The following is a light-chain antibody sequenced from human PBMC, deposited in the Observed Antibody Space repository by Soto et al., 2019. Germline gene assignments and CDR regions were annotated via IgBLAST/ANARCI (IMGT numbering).Light chain of an antibody. J-gene: IGKJ1*01. CDR1: ESVVSNY. CDR2: DAS. V-gene: IGKV3-20*01. Sequence: VMTQSPATLSVSPGDRAILSCRATESVVSNYLAWYQLKPGQAPRLLIYDASSRATGIPDRFSGSGSGTDFTLTISRLEPEDFAVYYCQQYGSIPWTFGQGTKVDIK. CDR3: QQYGSIPWT.